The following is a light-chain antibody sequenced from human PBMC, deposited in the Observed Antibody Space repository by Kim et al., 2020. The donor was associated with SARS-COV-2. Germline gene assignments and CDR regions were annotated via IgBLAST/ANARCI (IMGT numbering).Light chain of an antibody. J-gene: IGKJ4*01. Sequence: IVMTQPPVTLSVSPGERVTLSCRASQSVKNRLAWYQQRPGQAPRLLIYGASTRATDISARFSGSGSGTEFTLTNRSLQSEDLAVYYCQQYNDWPLLTFGGGTKVDIK. CDR1: QSVKNR. CDR2: GAS. CDR3: QQYNDWPLLT. V-gene: IGKV3-15*01.